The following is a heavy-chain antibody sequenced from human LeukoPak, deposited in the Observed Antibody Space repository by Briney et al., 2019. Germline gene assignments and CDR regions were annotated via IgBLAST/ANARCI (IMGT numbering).Heavy chain of an antibody. Sequence: GSSVKVSCKASGGTFSSYAISWVRQAPGQGLEWMGGIIPIFGTANYAQKFQGRVTITADESTSTAHMELSSLRTEDTAVYYCARGNRIYCSSTSCYVGGWFDPWGQGTLVTVSS. V-gene: IGHV1-69*01. J-gene: IGHJ5*02. CDR3: ARGNRIYCSSTSCYVGGWFDP. CDR2: IIPIFGTA. D-gene: IGHD2-2*01. CDR1: GGTFSSYA.